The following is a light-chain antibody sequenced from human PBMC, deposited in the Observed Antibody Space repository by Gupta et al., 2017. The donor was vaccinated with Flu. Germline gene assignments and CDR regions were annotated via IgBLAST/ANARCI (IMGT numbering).Light chain of an antibody. J-gene: IGLJ2*01. CDR3: SSYTSSNTLI. CDR1: SSDVGGYRY. CDR2: EVS. V-gene: IGLV2-14*01. Sequence: QSAVTQPASVSGSPGQTITISCTGTSSDVGGYRYVTWNQQHPAKPTKLMIFEVSNRPSGVSNRFSGSKSGNTASLTISGLQAVDDADYYCSSYTSSNTLIFGGGTKLTVL.